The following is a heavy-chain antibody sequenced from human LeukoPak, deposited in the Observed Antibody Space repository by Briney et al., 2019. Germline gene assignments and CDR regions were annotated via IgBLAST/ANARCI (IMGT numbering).Heavy chain of an antibody. V-gene: IGHV4-30-4*01. J-gene: IGHJ3*02. Sequence: SQTLSLTCTVSGGSISSGDYYWSWIRQPPGKGLEWIGYIYYSGSTYYNPSLRSRVTISVDTSKNQFSLKLGSVTAADTAVYYCAREGGLGYCSSTSCVRAFDIWGQGTMVTVSS. CDR3: AREGGLGYCSSTSCVRAFDI. CDR1: GGSISSGDYY. CDR2: IYYSGST. D-gene: IGHD2-2*01.